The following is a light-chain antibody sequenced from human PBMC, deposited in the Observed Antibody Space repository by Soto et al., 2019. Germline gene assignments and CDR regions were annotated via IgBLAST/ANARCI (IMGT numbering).Light chain of an antibody. CDR3: QQYGSSGT. V-gene: IGKV3-20*01. CDR1: QSVSSIY. Sequence: EIVLTHSPCTLSLSPVERATLSCRASQSVSSIYLAWYQQKPGQAPRLLIYGASSRATGIPDRFSDSGSGTDFTLTISRLEPEDFAVYYCQQYGSSGTFGQGTKVDIK. J-gene: IGKJ1*01. CDR2: GAS.